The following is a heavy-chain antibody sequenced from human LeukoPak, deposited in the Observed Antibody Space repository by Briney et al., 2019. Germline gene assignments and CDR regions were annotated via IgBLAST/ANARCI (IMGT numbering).Heavy chain of an antibody. V-gene: IGHV3-23*01. D-gene: IGHD3-10*01. CDR3: AKSHCSGSGIPRSYSPHFDH. CDR2: ISGSGDST. J-gene: IGHJ4*02. CDR1: GFTFRTYA. Sequence: PGGSLRLSCAASGFTFRTYAMSWVRQAPGKGLEWVSVISGSGDSTSYADSVKGRFTFSRDNSKGTLYLQMNSLRVDDTALYYCAKSHCSGSGIPRSYSPHFDHWGQGTLVTVSS.